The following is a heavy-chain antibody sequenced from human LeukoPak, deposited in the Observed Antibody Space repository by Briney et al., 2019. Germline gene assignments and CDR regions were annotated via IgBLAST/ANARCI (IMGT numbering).Heavy chain of an antibody. Sequence: GGSLRLSCAASGFTFSDAWMTWVRQAPGKGLEWVGRIQSKSSGGTTDYAAPVKGRFTISRDDSKNMLYLQMNSLRAEDTAVYYCVRDRGRASVDYWGQGTLVTVST. J-gene: IGHJ4*02. D-gene: IGHD1-26*01. CDR2: IQSKSSGGTT. CDR1: GFTFSDAW. V-gene: IGHV3-15*01. CDR3: VRDRGRASVDY.